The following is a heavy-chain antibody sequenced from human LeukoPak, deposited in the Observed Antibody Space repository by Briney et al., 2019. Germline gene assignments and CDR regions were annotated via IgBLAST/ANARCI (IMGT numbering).Heavy chain of an antibody. CDR2: IIPIFGTA. V-gene: IGHV1-69*05. CDR3: ANSYYDSSGQIDY. Sequence: SVKVSCKASGGTFSSYAISWVRQAPGQGLEWMGGIIPIFGTANYAQKFQGRVTITTDESTSTAYMELSGLRSEDTAVYYCANSYYDSSGQIDYWGQGTLVTVSS. CDR1: GGTFSSYA. J-gene: IGHJ4*02. D-gene: IGHD3-22*01.